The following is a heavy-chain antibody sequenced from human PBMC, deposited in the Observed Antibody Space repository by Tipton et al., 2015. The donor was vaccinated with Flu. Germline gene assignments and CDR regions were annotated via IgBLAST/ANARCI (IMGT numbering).Heavy chain of an antibody. CDR3: ARGSSGSGSYYRLRWGYYFDY. J-gene: IGHJ4*02. D-gene: IGHD1-26*01. CDR1: GGSFSGYY. CDR2: INHSGST. Sequence: TLSLTCAVYGGSFSGYYWSWIRQPPGKGLEWIGEINHSGSTNYNPSLKSRVTISVDTSKNQFSLKLSSVPAADTAVYYCARGSSGSGSYYRLRWGYYFDYWGQGTLVTVSS. V-gene: IGHV4-34*01.